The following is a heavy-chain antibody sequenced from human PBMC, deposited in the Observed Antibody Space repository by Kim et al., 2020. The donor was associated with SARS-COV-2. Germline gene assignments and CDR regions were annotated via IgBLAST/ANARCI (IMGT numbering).Heavy chain of an antibody. Sequence: GGSLRLSCAASRFTFNSYWMAWVRQAPGKGLEWVANINQDGSEKFYVDSVKGRFNISRDNAKNLLYLQMNRLTAEDTAVYYCAKDVWRCVDVWGQGARVTVSS. V-gene: IGHV3-7*01. CDR1: RFTFNSYW. CDR2: INQDGSEK. CDR3: AKDVWRCVDV. D-gene: IGHD3-3*01. J-gene: IGHJ3*01.